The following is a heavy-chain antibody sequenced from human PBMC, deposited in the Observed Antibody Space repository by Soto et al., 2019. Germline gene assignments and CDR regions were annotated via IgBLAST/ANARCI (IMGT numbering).Heavy chain of an antibody. V-gene: IGHV3-15*07. J-gene: IGHJ6*02. CDR3: TTDLNNYYYYGMDV. CDR2: IKNKTDGGTT. CDR1: GFTFSNAW. Sequence: EVQLVESGGGLVKPGGSLRLSCAASGFTFSNAWMNWVRQAPGKGLEWVGRIKNKTDGGTTDYAAPVKGRFTISRDDSKNTLYLQMNSLKTEDTAVYYCTTDLNNYYYYGMDVWGQGTTVTVSS.